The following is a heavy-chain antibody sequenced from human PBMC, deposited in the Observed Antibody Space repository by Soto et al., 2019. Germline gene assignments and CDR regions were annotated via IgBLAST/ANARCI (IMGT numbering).Heavy chain of an antibody. CDR1: GGSISSYY. J-gene: IGHJ6*02. CDR3: ARQRIKPKYYGTDA. D-gene: IGHD1-1*01. CDR2: IYYSGSS. V-gene: IGHV4-59*01. Sequence: PSGTLSLTCSVSGGSISSYYWSWIRQPPGKGLEWIGYIYYSGSSNYNPSLKSRVTISVDTSKNQFSLKLSSVTAADTAVYYCARQRIKPKYYGTDAWGQGTMVTVSS.